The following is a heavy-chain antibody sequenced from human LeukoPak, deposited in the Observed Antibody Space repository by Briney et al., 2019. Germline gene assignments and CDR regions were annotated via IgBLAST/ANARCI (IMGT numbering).Heavy chain of an antibody. CDR3: ARDAGATAY. V-gene: IGHV4-59*13. CDR1: GVSISTDY. Sequence: SETLSLTCTVSGVSISTDYWTWVRQSPGKGLEWIGYIHYSGSTSYNPSLKSRVTISVDTSKNQFSLKLTSVTSADTAVYYCARDAGATAYWGQGALVTVSA. CDR2: IHYSGST. D-gene: IGHD4/OR15-4a*01. J-gene: IGHJ4*02.